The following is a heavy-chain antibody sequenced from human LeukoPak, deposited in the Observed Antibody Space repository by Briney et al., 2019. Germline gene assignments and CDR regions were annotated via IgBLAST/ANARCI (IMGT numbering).Heavy chain of an antibody. CDR3: ARSVRDRFLEWLLPFDY. J-gene: IGHJ4*02. V-gene: IGHV1-69*05. CDR1: GGTFSSYA. CDR2: IIPIFGTA. D-gene: IGHD3-3*01. Sequence: SVKVSCKASGGTFSSYAISWVRQAPGQGLEWMGGIIPIFGTANYAQKFQGRVTITTDESTGTAYMELSSLRSEDTAVYYCARSVRDRFLEWLLPFDYWGQGTLVTVSS.